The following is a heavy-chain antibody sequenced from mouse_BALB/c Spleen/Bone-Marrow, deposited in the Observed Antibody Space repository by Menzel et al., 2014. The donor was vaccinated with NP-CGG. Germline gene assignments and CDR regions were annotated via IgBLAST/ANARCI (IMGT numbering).Heavy chain of an antibody. J-gene: IGHJ2*01. CDR3: ARDNYGSRFDY. CDR2: INNNDGNT. Sequence: EVQGVEFGGGLVQPGGSLKLSCAASGFTFXSYGMSWVRQTPDKRLELVATINNNDGNTYYPDCVKGRFTISRDNAKNTLYLQMSSLKSEDTAMYYCARDNYGSRFDYWGQGTTLTVSS. D-gene: IGHD1-1*01. V-gene: IGHV5-6-3*01. CDR1: GFTFXSYG.